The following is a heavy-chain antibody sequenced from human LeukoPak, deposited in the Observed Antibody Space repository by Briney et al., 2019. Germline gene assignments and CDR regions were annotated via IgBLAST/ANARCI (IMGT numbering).Heavy chain of an antibody. V-gene: IGHV4-59*01. CDR1: GGSISTYY. D-gene: IGHD6-6*01. J-gene: IGHJ1*01. CDR3: ARGGAARLHFQN. CDR2: TYHSGST. Sequence: PSETLSLTCIVSGGSISTYYWNWIRQPPGKGLEWIGYTYHSGSTNYNPSLQSRVTISVDTSKNQFSLNLNSVTAADTAVYYCARGGAARLHFQNWGQGTLVTVS.